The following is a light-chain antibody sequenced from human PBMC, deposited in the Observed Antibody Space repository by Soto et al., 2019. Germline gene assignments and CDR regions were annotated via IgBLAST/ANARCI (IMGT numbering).Light chain of an antibody. J-gene: IGKJ4*01. CDR2: AAS. V-gene: IGKV1-39*01. CDR1: QSISIY. Sequence: DIQMTQSPSSLSASVGDRVTITCRASQSISIYLNWYQQKPGKAPKLLIYAASSLQGGVPSRFSGSGSGTDFTLTISSLQPEDFATYYCQQSYSTPPTFGGGTKVDIK. CDR3: QQSYSTPPT.